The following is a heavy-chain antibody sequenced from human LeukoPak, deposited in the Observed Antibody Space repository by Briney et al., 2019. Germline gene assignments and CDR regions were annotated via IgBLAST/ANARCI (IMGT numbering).Heavy chain of an antibody. CDR1: GFTFSRNW. J-gene: IGHJ4*02. V-gene: IGHV3-74*01. Sequence: PGGSLRLSCAASGFTFSRNWMHWVRQAPGKGLVWVSRINGDGSSTNYADSVEGRFTISRDNAKNTLSLQMNSLRAEDTAVYYCVRTIGTTVFDYWGQGNLVTVSS. CDR2: INGDGSST. CDR3: VRTIGTTVFDY. D-gene: IGHD1-1*01.